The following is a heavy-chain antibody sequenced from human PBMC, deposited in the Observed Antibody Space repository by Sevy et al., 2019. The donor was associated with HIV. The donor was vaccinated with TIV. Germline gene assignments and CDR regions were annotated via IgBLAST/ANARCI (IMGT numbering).Heavy chain of an antibody. CDR3: ATTKDCDDSSGCPFDY. CDR2: FDPEDGET. CDR1: GYTLTGLS. J-gene: IGHJ4*02. V-gene: IGHV1-24*01. D-gene: IGHD3-22*01. Sequence: ASVKVSCKVSGYTLTGLSMHWVRQAPGKGLEWMGSFDPEDGETIYTQNFQGRVTMTEDTSTDTAYMELSSLRSEDTAVYFCATTKDCDDSSGCPFDYWGQGTLVTVSS.